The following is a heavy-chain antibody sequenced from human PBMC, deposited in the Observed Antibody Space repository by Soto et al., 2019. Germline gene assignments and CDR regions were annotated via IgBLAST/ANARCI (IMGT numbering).Heavy chain of an antibody. J-gene: IGHJ2*01. V-gene: IGHV4-59*08. D-gene: IGHD2-15*01. CDR2: IYDSGST. CDR3: ARLGGRFCSGGTCYIYWHFDL. Sequence: SETLSLTCTVSGGSISTYYWSWIRQPPGKGLEWIGYIYDSGSTDYNPSLKSRVTISVDTSKNQFSLKLSSVTAADTAVYYCARLGGRFCSGGTCYIYWHFDLWGRGTLVTVSS. CDR1: GGSISTYY.